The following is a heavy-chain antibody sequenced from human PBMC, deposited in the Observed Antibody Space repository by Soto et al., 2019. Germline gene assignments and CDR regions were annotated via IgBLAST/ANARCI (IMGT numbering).Heavy chain of an antibody. J-gene: IGHJ3*02. CDR2: IKSKTDGGTT. V-gene: IGHV3-15*07. D-gene: IGHD2-15*01. Sequence: EVQLVESGGGLVKPGGSLRLSCAASGFTFSNAWMNWVRQAPGKGLEWVGRIKSKTDGGTTDYAAPVKGRFTISRDASKNTLYLQMNSLKTEDTAVYYCTTDHREDYCSGGSCSSDIWGQGTMVTVSS. CDR3: TTDHREDYCSGGSCSSDI. CDR1: GFTFSNAW.